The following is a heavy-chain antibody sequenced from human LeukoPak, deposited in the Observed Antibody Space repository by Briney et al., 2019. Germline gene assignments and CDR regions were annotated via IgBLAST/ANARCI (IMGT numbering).Heavy chain of an antibody. J-gene: IGHJ5*02. CDR3: AKPSCTSTSCFRFDP. CDR1: GFTFSSYA. Sequence: GGSLRLSCAASGFTFSSYAMDWVRQAPGKGLEWASVISGSGGSTYYADSVKGRFTISRDNSKNTLYLQMNSLRAEDAAVYYCAKPSCTSTSCFRFDPWGQGTLVTVSS. CDR2: ISGSGGST. D-gene: IGHD2-2*01. V-gene: IGHV3-23*01.